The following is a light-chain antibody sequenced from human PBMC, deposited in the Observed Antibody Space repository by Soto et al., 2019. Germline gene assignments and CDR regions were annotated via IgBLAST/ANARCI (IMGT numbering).Light chain of an antibody. Sequence: DIQMTQSPSTLSASVGDRVTITCRASQSINSWVAWYQHKPGKAPKLLIYKASSLESGVPSRFSGSGSGTEFTLTINTLQPEDFASYHCLQYSSHSWTFGQETKVEMK. J-gene: IGKJ1*01. V-gene: IGKV1-5*03. CDR2: KAS. CDR3: LQYSSHSWT. CDR1: QSINSW.